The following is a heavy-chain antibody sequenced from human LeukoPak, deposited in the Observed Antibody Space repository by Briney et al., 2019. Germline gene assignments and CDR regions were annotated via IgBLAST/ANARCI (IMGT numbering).Heavy chain of an antibody. J-gene: IGHJ4*02. Sequence: AETLSLTCTVSGDSVSSGSYYWRWIRQPPGKGLEWVGYMYYSGSTNYNPSLKSRVTISVDTSKNQFSLKLSSVTAADTAVYYCARGEAYYGSGSYYNVLGYWGQGTLVTVSS. V-gene: IGHV4-61*01. CDR2: MYYSGST. CDR3: ARGEAYYGSGSYYNVLGY. CDR1: GDSVSSGSYY. D-gene: IGHD3-10*01.